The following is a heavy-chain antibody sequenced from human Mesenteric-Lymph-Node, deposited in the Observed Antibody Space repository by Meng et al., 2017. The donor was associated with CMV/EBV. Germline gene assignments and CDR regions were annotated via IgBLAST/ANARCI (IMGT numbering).Heavy chain of an antibody. D-gene: IGHD5-18*01. CDR3: AKENRPYSYVFGVDY. CDR1: GFTFSNYD. CDR2: IRYDGSSE. V-gene: IGHV3-30*02. Sequence: GESLKISCAASGFTFSNYDMHWVRQAPGKGLEWVAFIRYDGSSEYYADSVKGRFTISRDNSKNTLYLQMNSLRTEDTAVYYCAKENRPYSYVFGVDYWGQGTLVTVSS. J-gene: IGHJ4*02.